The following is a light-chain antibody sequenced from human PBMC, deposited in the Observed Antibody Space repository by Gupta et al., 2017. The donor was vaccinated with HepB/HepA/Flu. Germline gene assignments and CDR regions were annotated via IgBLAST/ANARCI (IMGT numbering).Light chain of an antibody. V-gene: IGKV4-1*01. CDR3: QQYYSPPPT. Sequence: DIVMTQSPDSLAESLGERATVNCKSSQSVLYSSNNKNYLAWYQQKPGQPPKLLIYWASTRESGVPDRFSGSGSGTDFTLTISSLQAEDVAVYYCQQYYSPPPTFGQGTKVEIK. CDR2: WAS. J-gene: IGKJ1*01. CDR1: QSVLYSSNNKNY.